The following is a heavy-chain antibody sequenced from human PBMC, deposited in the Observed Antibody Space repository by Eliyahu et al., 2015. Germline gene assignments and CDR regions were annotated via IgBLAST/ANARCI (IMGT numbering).Heavy chain of an antibody. D-gene: IGHD3-16*01. V-gene: IGHV3-48*03. CDR1: GFXFSTYX. J-gene: IGHJ4*02. CDR3: SRQRGIWSHFDY. CDR2: IXRTGSTI. Sequence: QLVESGGGLVQPGGSLRLSCAVXGFXFSTYXMNWVRRAPGKGLEWIAYIXRTGSTIYYADSVKGRFTISRDNARNSLFLQMNTLRVEDTAIYYCSRQRGIWSHFDYWGQGTLVTASS.